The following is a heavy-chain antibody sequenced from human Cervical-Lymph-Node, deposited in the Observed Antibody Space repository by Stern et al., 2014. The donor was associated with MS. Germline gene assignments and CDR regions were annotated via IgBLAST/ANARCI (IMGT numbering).Heavy chain of an antibody. CDR2: ISAYNVNT. J-gene: IGHJ4*02. CDR1: GYTFTSYG. CDR3: ARDYYDSSGYLPFDY. D-gene: IGHD3-22*01. V-gene: IGHV1-18*01. Sequence: QDQLVQSGDEVKKPGASVKVSCKASGYTFTSYGFSWVRQAPGQGLEWMGWISAYNVNTNYAQKLQGRVTMTTDTSTSTAYMELRSLRSDDTAVYYCARDYYDSSGYLPFDYWGQGTLVTVSS.